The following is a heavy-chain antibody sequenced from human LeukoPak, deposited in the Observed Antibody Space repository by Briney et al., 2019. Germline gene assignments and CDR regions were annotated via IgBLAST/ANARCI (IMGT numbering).Heavy chain of an antibody. CDR1: KFTFSSSW. Sequence: GGSLRLSCEASKFTFSSSWMSWVRQAPGKGLEWVANIKRDGSETYYVDSVKGRLAISRDNTKNTLYLQMNSLRAEDTAVYYCARDRNFYGMDVWGQGTMVTVSS. J-gene: IGHJ6*02. CDR3: ARDRNFYGMDV. CDR2: IKRDGSET. V-gene: IGHV3-7*03.